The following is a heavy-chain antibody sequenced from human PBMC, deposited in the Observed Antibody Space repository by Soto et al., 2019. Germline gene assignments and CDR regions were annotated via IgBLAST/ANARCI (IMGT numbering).Heavy chain of an antibody. J-gene: IGHJ5*02. Sequence: SETLSLTCTVSGGSISSFYWSWIRQPPGKGLEWIGYIYYSGSTNYNPSLKSRVTISVDTSKNQFSLKLSSVTAADTAAYYCAREVSDYGDNNWFDPWGQGTLVTVLL. CDR3: AREVSDYGDNNWFDP. CDR1: GGSISSFY. V-gene: IGHV4-59*12. D-gene: IGHD4-17*01. CDR2: IYYSGST.